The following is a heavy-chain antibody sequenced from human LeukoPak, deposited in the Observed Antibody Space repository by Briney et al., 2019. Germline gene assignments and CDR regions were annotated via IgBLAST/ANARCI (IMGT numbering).Heavy chain of an antibody. J-gene: IGHJ6*02. Sequence: ASVKVSCKASGYTFTGYYMHWVRQAPGQGLEWMGWINPNSGGTNYAQQFQGRVTMNRDTSISTAYMELSRLRADDTAVYYCARAPGATNYYYGMDVWGQGTTVTVSS. V-gene: IGHV1-2*02. CDR1: GYTFTGYY. D-gene: IGHD2-2*01. CDR3: ARAPGATNYYYGMDV. CDR2: INPNSGGT.